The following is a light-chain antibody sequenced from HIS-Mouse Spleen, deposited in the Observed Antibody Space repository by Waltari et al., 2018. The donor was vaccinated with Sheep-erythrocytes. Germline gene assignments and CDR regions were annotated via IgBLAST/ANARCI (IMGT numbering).Light chain of an antibody. CDR3: CSYAGSSTPWV. CDR1: SSDVGSYNP. V-gene: IGLV2-23*01. CDR2: EGS. J-gene: IGLJ3*02. Sequence: QSALTQPASVSGSPGQSITISCTGTSSDVGSYNPVSWYQQHPGKAPKLMIYEGSKRPSGVSNRFSGSKSGNTASLTISGLQGEDEADYYCCSYAGSSTPWVFGGGTKLTVL.